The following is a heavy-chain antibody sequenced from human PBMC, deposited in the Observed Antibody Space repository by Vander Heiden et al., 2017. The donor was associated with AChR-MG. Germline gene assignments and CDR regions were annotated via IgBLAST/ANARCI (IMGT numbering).Heavy chain of an antibody. CDR1: EHTFPISE. CDR3: ARGLTRPGSCYGCSWFDP. V-gene: IGHV1-8*01. J-gene: IGHJ5*02. D-gene: IGHD2-2*01. CDR2: MNPNSGNT. Sequence: QVQLLQSWAEVKKPGASVQVSCKASEHTFPISEMNWVLQATGKGLEWMGWMNPNSGNTGYAQKLQGRVTMTRKTSISTAYMELSSLRSEDTAVYYCARGLTRPGSCYGCSWFDPWGQGTLVTVSS.